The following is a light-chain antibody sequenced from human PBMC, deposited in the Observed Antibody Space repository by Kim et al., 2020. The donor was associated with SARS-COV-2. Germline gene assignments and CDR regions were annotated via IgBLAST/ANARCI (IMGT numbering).Light chain of an antibody. CDR1: RSNIGAGYD. V-gene: IGLV1-40*01. Sequence: GQRVTISCTGSRSNIGAGYDVHWYQQLPGTAPKLLIYGNSNRPSGVPDRFSGSKSGTSASLAITGLQAEDEADYYCQSYDSSLSVVFGGGTKLTVL. J-gene: IGLJ2*01. CDR3: QSYDSSLSVV. CDR2: GNS.